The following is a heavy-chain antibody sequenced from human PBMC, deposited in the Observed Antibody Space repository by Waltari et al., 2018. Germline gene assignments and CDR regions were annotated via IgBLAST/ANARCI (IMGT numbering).Heavy chain of an antibody. Sequence: EVQLVESGGGLVQPGRSLRLSCAASGFTFDAYAMHWVRQAPGKGLEWVSGISWNSGSIGYADSVKGRFTISRDNAKNSLYLQMNSLRAEDTALYYCAKDLEDYYDSSGLFDYWGQGTLVTVSS. CDR3: AKDLEDYYDSSGLFDY. J-gene: IGHJ4*02. CDR2: ISWNSGSI. D-gene: IGHD3-22*01. CDR1: GFTFDAYA. V-gene: IGHV3-9*01.